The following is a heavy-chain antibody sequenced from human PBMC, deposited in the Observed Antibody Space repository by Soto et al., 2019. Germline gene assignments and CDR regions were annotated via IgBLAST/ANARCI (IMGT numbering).Heavy chain of an antibody. D-gene: IGHD4-17*01. Sequence: SETLSLTCTVSGGSISSYYWSWIRQPPGKGLEWIGYIYYSGSTNYNPSLKSRVTISVDTSKNQFSLKLSSVTAADTAVYYCARALTVNWFDPWGQGTLVTVSS. CDR3: ARALTVNWFDP. CDR1: GGSISSYY. V-gene: IGHV4-59*01. CDR2: IYYSGST. J-gene: IGHJ5*02.